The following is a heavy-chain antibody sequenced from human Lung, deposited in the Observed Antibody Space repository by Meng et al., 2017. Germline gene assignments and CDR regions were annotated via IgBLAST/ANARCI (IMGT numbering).Heavy chain of an antibody. D-gene: IGHD3-10*01. Sequence: QVQLVQSGAEVKKPGASVQVSCQASGYSFTTYGMHWLRQAPGQRLEWMGWINTDNGDTHYSQKFQGRVTITRDTSARTAYMELSSLRSEDTAVYFCAGDERGGPYYFDYWGQGTLVTVSS. CDR2: INTDNGDT. CDR1: GYSFTTYG. CDR3: AGDERGGPYYFDY. J-gene: IGHJ4*02. V-gene: IGHV1-3*04.